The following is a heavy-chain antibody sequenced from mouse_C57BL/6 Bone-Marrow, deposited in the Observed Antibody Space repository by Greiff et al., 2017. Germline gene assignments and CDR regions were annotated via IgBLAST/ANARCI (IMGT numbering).Heavy chain of an antibody. V-gene: IGHV5-4*01. J-gene: IGHJ2*01. Sequence: VQLKESGGGLVKPGGSLKLSCAASGFTFSSYAMSWVRQTPEKRLEWVATISDGGSYTYYPDNVKGRFTISRDNAKNNLYLQMSHLKSEDTAMYYCAREDYYGSSYGYWGQGTTLTVSS. D-gene: IGHD1-1*01. CDR3: AREDYYGSSYGY. CDR1: GFTFSSYA. CDR2: ISDGGSYT.